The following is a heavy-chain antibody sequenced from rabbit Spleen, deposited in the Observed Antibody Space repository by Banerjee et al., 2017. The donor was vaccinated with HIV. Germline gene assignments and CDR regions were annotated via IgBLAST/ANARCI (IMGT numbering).Heavy chain of an antibody. Sequence: QQQLEESGGGLVKPGASLTLTCKASGFSFSSNYWPCWVRQAPGKGLEWIACIYVASTDGSYYASWAKGRFTISKTSSTTVTLQMTSLTAADTATYFCARRDSALDVWGPGTLVTVS. D-gene: IGHD4-2*01. CDR2: IYVASTDGS. J-gene: IGHJ6*01. V-gene: IGHV1S45*01. CDR1: GFSFSSNYW. CDR3: ARRDSALDV.